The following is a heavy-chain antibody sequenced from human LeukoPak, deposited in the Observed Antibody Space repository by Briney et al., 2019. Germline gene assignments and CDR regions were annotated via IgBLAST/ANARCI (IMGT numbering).Heavy chain of an antibody. CDR1: GGTFSSYA. Sequence: ASVKVSCKASGGTFSSYAISWVRQAPGQGLEWMVGIIPIFGTANYAQKFQGRVTITADESTSTAYMELSSLRSEDTAVYYCASGMRELLPGLLYYYYGMDVWGQGTTVTVSS. V-gene: IGHV1-69*13. J-gene: IGHJ6*02. CDR2: IIPIFGTA. CDR3: ASGMRELLPGLLYYYYGMDV. D-gene: IGHD1-26*01.